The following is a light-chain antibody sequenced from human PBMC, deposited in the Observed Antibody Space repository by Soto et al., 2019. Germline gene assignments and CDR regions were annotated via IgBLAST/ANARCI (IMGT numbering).Light chain of an antibody. CDR2: DAS. CDR3: QEYDNYPLT. V-gene: IGKV1-5*01. CDR1: QSVRCW. J-gene: IGKJ4*01. Sequence: VKVTLSASAVSSYVEDRVTITCRASQSVRCWLAWYQQKPGRAPKFLIYDASSLESGVPSRFSGSGSGTEFTLTIINLQPDDCATYYCQEYDNYPLTFGGGTK.